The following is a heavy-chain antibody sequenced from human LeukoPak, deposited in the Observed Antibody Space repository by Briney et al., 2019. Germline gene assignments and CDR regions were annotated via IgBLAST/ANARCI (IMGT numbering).Heavy chain of an antibody. CDR3: ARSYPYSSGSLPFDP. J-gene: IGHJ5*02. V-gene: IGHV1-18*01. CDR2: ISAYNGNT. Sequence: ASVKVSCKASGYTFTSYGISWVRQAPGQGLEWMGWISAYNGNTNYAQKLQGRVTMTTDTSTSTAYMELRSLRSDDTAVYYCARSYPYSSGSLPFDPWGQGTLVTVSS. D-gene: IGHD6-19*01. CDR1: GYTFTSYG.